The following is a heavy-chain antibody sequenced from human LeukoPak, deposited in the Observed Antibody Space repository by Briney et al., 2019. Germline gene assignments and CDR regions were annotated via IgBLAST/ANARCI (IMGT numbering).Heavy chain of an antibody. CDR3: ARALAISGSYSV. J-gene: IGHJ4*02. V-gene: IGHV1-3*03. D-gene: IGHD1-26*01. CDR2: INAGNGNT. CDR1: GYTFTSYA. Sequence: ASVKVSCKASGYTFTSYAMHWVRQAPGQRLEWMGWINAGNGNTKYSQELQGRVTITRDTSASTAYMELSTLRSEDMAVYYCARALAISGSYSVWGQGTLVTVSS.